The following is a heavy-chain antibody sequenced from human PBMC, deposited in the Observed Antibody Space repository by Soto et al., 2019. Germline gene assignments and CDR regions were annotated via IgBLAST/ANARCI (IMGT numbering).Heavy chain of an antibody. CDR1: GYTFTSYY. V-gene: IGHV1-18*04. D-gene: IGHD3-16*01. CDR3: ARGGPMNAFDI. CDR2: ISAYNGNT. J-gene: IGHJ3*02. Sequence: ASVKVSCKASGYTFTSYYMHWVRQAPGQGLEWIGWISAYNGNTNYAQKLQGRVTMTTDTSTSTAYMDLRSLTSDDTAVYYCARGGPMNAFDIWGQGTMVTVSS.